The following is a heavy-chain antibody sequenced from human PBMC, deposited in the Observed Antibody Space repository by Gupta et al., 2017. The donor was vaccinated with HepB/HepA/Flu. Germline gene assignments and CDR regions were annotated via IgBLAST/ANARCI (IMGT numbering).Heavy chain of an antibody. CDR3: ARELD. CDR2: ISYDGSNK. CDR1: GFPFSSYA. J-gene: IGHJ4*02. V-gene: IGHV3-30-3*01. Sequence: QVQLVESGGGVVQPGRSLRLSCAASGFPFSSYAMHWVRQAPGKGLEWVAVISYDGSNKYYADSVKGRFTISRDNSKNTLYLQMNSLRAEDTAVYYCARELDWGQGTLVTVSS.